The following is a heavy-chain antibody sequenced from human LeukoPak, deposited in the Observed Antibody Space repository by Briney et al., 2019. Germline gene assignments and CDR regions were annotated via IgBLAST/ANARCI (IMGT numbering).Heavy chain of an antibody. Sequence: GGSLRLSCAASGFTFSSYWMTWVRQAPGKGLEWVSDITSSSSTIYYADSVKGRFTTSRDNAKNSLYLQMNSLRDEDTAVYYCARVAGYCGSTSCYADYWGQGTLVTVSS. V-gene: IGHV3-48*02. J-gene: IGHJ4*02. CDR3: ARVAGYCGSTSCYADY. CDR1: GFTFSSYW. CDR2: ITSSSSTI. D-gene: IGHD2-2*01.